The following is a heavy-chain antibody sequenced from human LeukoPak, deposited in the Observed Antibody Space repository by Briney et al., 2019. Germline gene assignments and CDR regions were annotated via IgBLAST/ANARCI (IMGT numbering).Heavy chain of an antibody. J-gene: IGHJ4*02. CDR3: ARTWFGVNDY. CDR1: GYTFTSYY. D-gene: IGHD3-10*01. Sequence: ASVKVSCKASGYTFTSYYMHWVRQAPGQGLEWMGIINPSGGSTSYAQKFQGRVTITRNTSISTAYMELSSLRSEDTAVYYCARTWFGVNDYWGQGTLVTVSS. V-gene: IGHV1-46*01. CDR2: INPSGGST.